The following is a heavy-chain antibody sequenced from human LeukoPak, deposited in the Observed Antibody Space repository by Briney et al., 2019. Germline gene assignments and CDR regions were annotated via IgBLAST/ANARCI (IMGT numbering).Heavy chain of an antibody. CDR2: IYYSGST. D-gene: IGHD2-15*01. Sequence: SETLSLTCTVSGDSISSYYWSWIRQPPGKGLEWIGYIYYSGSTNYNPSLKSRVTISVDTSKNQVSLKLSSVTAADTAVYYCARGALYCSGGSCLDYWGQGTLVTVSS. CDR1: GDSISSYY. J-gene: IGHJ4*02. CDR3: ARGALYCSGGSCLDY. V-gene: IGHV4-59*01.